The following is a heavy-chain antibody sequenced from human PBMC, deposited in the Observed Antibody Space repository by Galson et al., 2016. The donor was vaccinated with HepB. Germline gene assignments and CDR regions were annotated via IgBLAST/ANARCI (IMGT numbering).Heavy chain of an antibody. CDR2: ISAYNGNT. CDR3: ARGAPLVLNYFDH. Sequence: SVNVSCKASGYTFTGYGISWVRQAPGQGLEWMGWISAYNGNTNYPQKLQGRVTMTTDTSTSTAYLDLTRLRSDDPAVYSCARGAPLVLNYFDHWGQGTLVTVSS. CDR1: GYTFTGYG. V-gene: IGHV1-18*01. J-gene: IGHJ4*02. D-gene: IGHD3-16*02.